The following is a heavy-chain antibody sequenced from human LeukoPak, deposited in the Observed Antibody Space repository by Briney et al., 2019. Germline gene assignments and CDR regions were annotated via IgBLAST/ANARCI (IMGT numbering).Heavy chain of an antibody. D-gene: IGHD3-10*02. J-gene: IGHJ6*04. CDR1: GFTFSSYD. CDR3: AELGITMIGGV. V-gene: IGHV3-48*03. CDR2: ICSSGSTI. Sequence: GGSLRLSCAASGFTFSSYDMYWVRQAPGEGLEWVSYICSSGSTIYYADSVKGRFTISRDNAKNSLYLQMNSLRAEDTAVYYCAELGITMIGGVWGKGTTVTISS.